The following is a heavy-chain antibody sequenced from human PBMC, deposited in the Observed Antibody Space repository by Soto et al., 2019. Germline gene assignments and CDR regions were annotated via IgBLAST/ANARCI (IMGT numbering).Heavy chain of an antibody. V-gene: IGHV1-2*02. J-gene: IGHJ6*02. CDR3: ARDRGVRDV. CDR2: INPDSGVT. D-gene: IGHD2-8*01. CDR1: GYTFTSYY. Sequence: QVQLVQSGAEVKKPGASVKVSCKASGYTFTSYYMHWVRQAPGQGLEWMGWINPDSGVTYYPHKLQDRVTMARDQSISTAYMELSRRTSDDTALYYGARDRGVRDVWGQGTTVIVSS.